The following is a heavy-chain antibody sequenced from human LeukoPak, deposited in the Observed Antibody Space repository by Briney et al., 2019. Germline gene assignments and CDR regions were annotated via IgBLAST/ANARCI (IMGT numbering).Heavy chain of an antibody. V-gene: IGHV1-2*02. CDR2: INPNNGGT. D-gene: IGHD3-3*02. Sequence: GAPVKVSCKASGYTFSDYYMHWVRQAPGQGLEWMGWINPNNGGTNYAQKFQGRVTMTRDTSISTAYMELSRLTSDDTAVYYCARGHESKKPISPDYWGQGTLVTVSS. CDR1: GYTFSDYY. CDR3: ARGHESKKPISPDY. J-gene: IGHJ4*02.